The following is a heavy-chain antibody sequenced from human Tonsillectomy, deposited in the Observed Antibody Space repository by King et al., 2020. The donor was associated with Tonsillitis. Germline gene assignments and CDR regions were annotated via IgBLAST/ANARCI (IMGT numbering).Heavy chain of an antibody. Sequence: VQLPQWGAGLLKPSETLSLTCAVYGGSFSGYYWSWIRQPPGKGLEWIGEINHSRSTNYNPSLKSRVTISVDTSKNQLSLNLSSVTAADTAVYYCARNGGFDYWGQGTLVTVSS. V-gene: IGHV4-34*01. CDR2: INHSRST. CDR3: ARNGGFDY. D-gene: IGHD2-8*01. J-gene: IGHJ4*02. CDR1: GGSFSGYY.